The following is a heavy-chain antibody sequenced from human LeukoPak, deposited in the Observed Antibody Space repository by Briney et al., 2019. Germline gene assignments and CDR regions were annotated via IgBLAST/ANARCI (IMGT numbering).Heavy chain of an antibody. D-gene: IGHD5-18*01. CDR3: AKGGDPSMGHAFDI. V-gene: IGHV3-53*05. J-gene: IGHJ3*02. CDR1: GFTVSSNY. Sequence: PGGSLRLSCAASGFTVSSNYMSWVRQAPGKGLEWVSVIYSGGNTYYADSVKGRFTISRDNSKNTLYLQMNSLRAVDTAVYYCAKGGDPSMGHAFDIWGQGTVVTVSS. CDR2: IYSGGNT.